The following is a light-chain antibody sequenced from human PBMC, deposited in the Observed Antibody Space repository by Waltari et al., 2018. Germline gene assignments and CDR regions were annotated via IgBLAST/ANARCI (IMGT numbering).Light chain of an antibody. CDR2: EVS. V-gene: IGLV2-14*01. J-gene: IGLJ1*01. Sequence: QSALTQPASVSGSPGQSITISCTGTSSDVGYYNYVAWYQQHPRKAPKFMIFEVSQRPAGVSTRFSGPKSGSTASRTISGLQSEDEAEYYCSSFTRSNSYVFGTGTEVIVL. CDR3: SSFTRSNSYV. CDR1: SSDVGYYNY.